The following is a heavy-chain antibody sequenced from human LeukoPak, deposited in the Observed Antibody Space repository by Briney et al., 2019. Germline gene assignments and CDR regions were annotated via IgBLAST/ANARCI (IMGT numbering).Heavy chain of an antibody. Sequence: PSETLSLTCTVSGGSISSSSYYWGWIRQPPGKGLEWIGSIYYSGSTYYNPSLKSRVTISVDTSKNQFSLKLSSVTAADTAVYYCGCTSDTWFDYWGQGTLVTVSS. CDR3: GCTSDTWFDY. V-gene: IGHV4-39*01. D-gene: IGHD2-8*01. J-gene: IGHJ4*02. CDR1: GGSISSSSYY. CDR2: IYYSGST.